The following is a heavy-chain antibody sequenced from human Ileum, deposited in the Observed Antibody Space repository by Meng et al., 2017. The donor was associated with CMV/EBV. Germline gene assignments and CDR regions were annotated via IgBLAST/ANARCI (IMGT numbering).Heavy chain of an antibody. CDR3: ARDLWSGISDFFDY. CDR1: GYTFTDFY. D-gene: IGHD3-3*01. V-gene: IGHV1-2*02. J-gene: IGHJ4*02. Sequence: QGELVQSGAEMKKPGASVKVSCKPSGYTFTDFYIQWVRQAPGQGLEWMGWINPKSGATIYAQKFQGRVTMTRDTSINTVYMELNSLRSDDTAVYFCARDLWSGISDFFDYWGQGTLVTVSS. CDR2: INPKSGAT.